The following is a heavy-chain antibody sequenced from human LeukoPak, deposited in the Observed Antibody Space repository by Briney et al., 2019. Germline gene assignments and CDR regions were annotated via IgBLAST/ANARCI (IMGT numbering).Heavy chain of an antibody. V-gene: IGHV3-33*06. CDR1: GFTFSSFG. Sequence: GGSLRLSCAASGFTFSSFGMHWVRQAPGKGLEWVAVIWYDGSNKYYADSVKGRFTISRDNSKNTLYLQMNRLRAEDTAVYYCAKDILWFGELFVDYWGQGTLVTVSS. J-gene: IGHJ4*02. D-gene: IGHD3-10*01. CDR2: IWYDGSNK. CDR3: AKDILWFGELFVDY.